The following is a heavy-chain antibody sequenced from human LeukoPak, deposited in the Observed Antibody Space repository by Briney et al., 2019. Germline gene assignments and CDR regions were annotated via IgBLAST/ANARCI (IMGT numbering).Heavy chain of an antibody. CDR2: IYYSGST. J-gene: IGHJ6*02. CDR3: ARERSGSYRYYYYGMDV. CDR1: GGSISSGDYY. D-gene: IGHD1-26*01. V-gene: IGHV4-30-4*01. Sequence: SETLSLTCTVSGGSISSGDYYWSWIRQPPGKGLEWIGYIYYSGSTYYNPSLKSRVTISVDTSKNQFSLKLSSVTAADTAVYYCARERSGSYRYYYYGMDVWGQGTTVTVSS.